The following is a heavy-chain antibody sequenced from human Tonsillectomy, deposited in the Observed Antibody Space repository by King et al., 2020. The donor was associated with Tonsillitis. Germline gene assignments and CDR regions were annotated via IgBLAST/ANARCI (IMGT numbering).Heavy chain of an antibody. D-gene: IGHD5-24*01. Sequence: QLVQSGAEVKKPGSSVKVSCKASGGTFNTYTITWVRQAPGQGLEWMGGIIPIFGTPNYAQKFQGRVTITADESMSTAYMELRSLRSEDTAVYYCASGVPRLDDYNYNYYSDMAVWGQGTTVTVSS. J-gene: IGHJ6*02. CDR2: IIPIFGTP. CDR1: GGTFNTYT. CDR3: ASGVPRLDDYNYNYYSDMAV. V-gene: IGHV1-69*01.